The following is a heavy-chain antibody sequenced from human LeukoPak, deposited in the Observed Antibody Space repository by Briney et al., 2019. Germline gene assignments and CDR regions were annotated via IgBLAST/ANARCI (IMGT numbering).Heavy chain of an antibody. CDR1: GLTFSTCS. CDR3: ASLKQWLELFDY. J-gene: IGHJ4*02. D-gene: IGHD6-19*01. Sequence: GGSLRLSCAASGLTFSTCSMNWVRQAPGKGLEWVSYISSSSNTIYYADSVKGRFTISRDNAENSLYLQMNSLRAEDTAVYYCASLKQWLELFDYWGQGTLVTVSS. CDR2: ISSSSNTI. V-gene: IGHV3-48*04.